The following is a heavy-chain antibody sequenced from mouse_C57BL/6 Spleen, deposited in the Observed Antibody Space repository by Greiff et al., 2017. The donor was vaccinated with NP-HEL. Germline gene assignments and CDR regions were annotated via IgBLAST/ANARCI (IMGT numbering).Heavy chain of an antibody. CDR2: ISDGGSYT. D-gene: IGHD5-1*01. CDR3: ARESNAMDY. V-gene: IGHV5-4*01. J-gene: IGHJ4*01. CDR1: GFTFSSYA. Sequence: EVKLVESGGGLVKPGGSLKLSCAASGFTFSSYAMSWVRQTPEKRLEWVATISDGGSYTYYPDNVKGRFTISRDNAKNNLYLQMSHLKSEDTAMYYCARESNAMDYWGQGTSVTVSS.